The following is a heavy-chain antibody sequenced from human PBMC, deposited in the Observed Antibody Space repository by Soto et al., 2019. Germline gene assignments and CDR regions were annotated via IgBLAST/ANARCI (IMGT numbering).Heavy chain of an antibody. D-gene: IGHD6-13*01. CDR3: ARHVTAGIYYSSSSYYALDV. J-gene: IGHJ6*02. CDR2: IYYSGST. CDR1: GGSISSSSYY. Sequence: PSETLSLTCTVSGGSISSSSYYWGWIRQPPGKGLEWIGSIYYSGSTYYNPSLKSRVTISVDTSKNQFSLQLNSVTAADTAVYFCARHVTAGIYYSSSSYYALDVWGQGTTVTVSS. V-gene: IGHV4-39*01.